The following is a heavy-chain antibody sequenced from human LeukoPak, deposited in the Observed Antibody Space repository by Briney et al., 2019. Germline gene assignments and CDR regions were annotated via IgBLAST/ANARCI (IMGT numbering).Heavy chain of an antibody. Sequence: SQTLSLTCTVSGGSISSDGYYWSWIRQHPGKGLEWIGYIYYSGSTYYNPSLKSRVTISVDTSKNQFSLKLSSVTAADTAVYYCARVVHHQLLFYRFDPWGQGTLVTVSS. CDR3: ARVVHHQLLFYRFDP. D-gene: IGHD2-2*01. CDR2: IYYSGST. J-gene: IGHJ5*02. V-gene: IGHV4-31*03. CDR1: GGSISSDGYY.